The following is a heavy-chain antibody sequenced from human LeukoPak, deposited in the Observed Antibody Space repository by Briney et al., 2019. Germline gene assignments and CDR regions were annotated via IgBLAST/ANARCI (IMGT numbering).Heavy chain of an antibody. J-gene: IGHJ5*02. D-gene: IGHD6-13*01. CDR3: ARALWWAAAGLPDEYNWFDP. CDR1: GYTFTGYY. V-gene: IGHV1-2*02. Sequence: ASVKVSCKASGYTFTGYYMHWVRQAPGQGLEWMGWINPNSGGTNYAQKFQGRVTMTRNASISTAYMELSSLRSEDTAVYYCARALWWAAAGLPDEYNWFDPWGQGTLVTVSS. CDR2: INPNSGGT.